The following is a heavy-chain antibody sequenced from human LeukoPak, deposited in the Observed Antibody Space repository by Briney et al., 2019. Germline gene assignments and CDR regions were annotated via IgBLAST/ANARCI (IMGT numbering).Heavy chain of an antibody. V-gene: IGHV4-39*01. Sequence: ASETLSLTCTVSGGSISSSSYYWGWIRQPPGKGLEWIGSIYYSGSTYYNPSLKSRVTISVDTSKNQFSLKLSSVTAADTAVYYCASRQLVEGFDYWGQRTLVTVSS. CDR1: GGSISSSSYY. CDR3: ASRQLVEGFDY. D-gene: IGHD6-13*01. J-gene: IGHJ4*02. CDR2: IYYSGST.